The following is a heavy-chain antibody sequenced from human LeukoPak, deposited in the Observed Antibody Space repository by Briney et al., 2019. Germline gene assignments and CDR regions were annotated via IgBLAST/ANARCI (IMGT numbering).Heavy chain of an antibody. J-gene: IGHJ5*02. CDR3: ARVVGWTAAGTTKWWFDP. V-gene: IGHV4-39*07. CDR2: IYHSGST. Sequence: SETLSLTCTVSGDSIRSSTYYWGWIRQPPRKGLEWIGTIYHSGSTYYNPSLKSRVTKSIDTSKNQFSLKLSSVTAADTAMYYCARVVGWTAAGTTKWWFDPWGQGTLVTVSS. CDR1: GDSIRSSTYY. D-gene: IGHD6-13*01.